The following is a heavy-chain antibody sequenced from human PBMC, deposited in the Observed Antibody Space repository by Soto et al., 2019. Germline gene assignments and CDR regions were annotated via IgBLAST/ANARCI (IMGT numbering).Heavy chain of an antibody. Sequence: QVQLAESGGGVVQPGRSLRLSCAASGFTFSSNAMHWVRQAPGKGLEWVAVISYDGSNKYYADSVEGRFTISRDNSKNTRYLQMNNRRPEDTAVYYGARDRRPARHFDYWGQGTLVTVSS. J-gene: IGHJ4*02. CDR3: ARDRRPARHFDY. CDR1: GFTFSSNA. V-gene: IGHV3-30-3*01. CDR2: ISYDGSNK.